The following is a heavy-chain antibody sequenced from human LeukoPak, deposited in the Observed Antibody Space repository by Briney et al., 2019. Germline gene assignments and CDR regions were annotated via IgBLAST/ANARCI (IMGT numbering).Heavy chain of an antibody. CDR2: MNPNSGNT. J-gene: IGHJ4*02. Sequence: ASVKVSCKASGYTFTSYDINWVRQATGQGLELMGWMNPNSGNTGYAQKFQGRVTMTRNTSISTAYMELSSLRSEDTAVYYCARVYRQLRPYYFDYWGQGTLVTVSS. D-gene: IGHD6-6*01. CDR1: GYTFTSYD. CDR3: ARVYRQLRPYYFDY. V-gene: IGHV1-8*01.